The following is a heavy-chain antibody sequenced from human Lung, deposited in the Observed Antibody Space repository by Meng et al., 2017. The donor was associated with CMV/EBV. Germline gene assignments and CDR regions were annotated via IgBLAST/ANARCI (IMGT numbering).Heavy chain of an antibody. CDR3: ARDRTEVVGVYSKIYYYYGIDV. CDR1: GVPTNSHP. V-gene: IGHV4-59*11. Sequence: SXPXSSXCTVSGVPTNSHPWSWIRQTPGKGLEWIGYIYYSGSTNYNPSLKSRVTISFDMSKNQFSLKLSSVSAADTAVYYCARDRTEVVGVYSKIYYYYGIDVWXQGTTVTVSS. J-gene: IGHJ6*02. D-gene: IGHD4-11*01. CDR2: IYYSGST.